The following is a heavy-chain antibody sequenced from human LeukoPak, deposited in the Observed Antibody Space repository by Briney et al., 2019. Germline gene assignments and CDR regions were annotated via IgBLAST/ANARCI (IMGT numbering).Heavy chain of an antibody. CDR2: ISGSGGST. CDR3: AKGEGSGSYYYYYYGMDV. D-gene: IGHD3-10*01. Sequence: QPGGSLRLSCAASGFTFSSYAMNWVRQAPGKGLEWVSAISGSGGSTYYADSVKGRFTISRDNSKNTLYLQMNSLRAEDTAVYYCAKGEGSGSYYYYYYGMDVWGQGTTVTVSS. CDR1: GFTFSSYA. J-gene: IGHJ6*02. V-gene: IGHV3-23*01.